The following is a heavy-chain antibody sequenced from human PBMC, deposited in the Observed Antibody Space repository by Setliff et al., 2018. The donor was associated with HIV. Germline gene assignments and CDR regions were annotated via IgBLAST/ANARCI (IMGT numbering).Heavy chain of an antibody. J-gene: IGHJ4*02. D-gene: IGHD3-16*01. CDR3: ARDPLGYNWRRYFDF. CDR2: IYTSGST. CDR1: GGSISSGSYY. V-gene: IGHV4-61*09. Sequence: SETLSLTCTVSGGSISSGSYYWSWMRQPAGKGLEWIGHIYTSGSTNYNPSLKSRVTISVDTSKNQFSLKLSSVTAADTAVYYCARDPLGYNWRRYFDFWGQGAVVTVSS.